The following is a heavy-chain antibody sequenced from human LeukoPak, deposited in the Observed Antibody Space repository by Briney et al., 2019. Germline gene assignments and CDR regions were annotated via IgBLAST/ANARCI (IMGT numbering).Heavy chain of an antibody. Sequence: GGSLRLSCAASGFTFSSYWMSWVRQAPGKGLEWVSYISSSGSTIYYADSVKGRFTISRDNAKNSLYLQINSLRAEDTAVYYCAELGITMIGGVWGKGTTVTISS. CDR2: ISSSGSTI. J-gene: IGHJ6*04. CDR3: AELGITMIGGV. V-gene: IGHV3-48*04. D-gene: IGHD3-10*02. CDR1: GFTFSSYW.